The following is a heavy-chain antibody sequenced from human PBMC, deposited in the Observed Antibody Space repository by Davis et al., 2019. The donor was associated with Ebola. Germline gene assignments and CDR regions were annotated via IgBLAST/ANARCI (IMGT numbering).Heavy chain of an antibody. D-gene: IGHD6-6*01. J-gene: IGHJ4*02. CDR2: ISDDGSNK. CDR1: GFTFSSYA. Sequence: PGGSLRLSCAASGFTFSSYALHWVRQAPGKGLQWVAVISDDGSNKYYADSVKGRFTISRDDSKNTLYLQMNSLRAEDTAVYYCARAGRGLYSSSFGYWGQGTLVTVSS. CDR3: ARAGRGLYSSSFGY. V-gene: IGHV3-30-3*01.